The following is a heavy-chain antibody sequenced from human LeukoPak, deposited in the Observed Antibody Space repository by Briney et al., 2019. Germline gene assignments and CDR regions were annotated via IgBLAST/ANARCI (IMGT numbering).Heavy chain of an antibody. CDR2: MNPNSGNT. D-gene: IGHD3-10*01. CDR3: ARGNTMVRGVITNYYYYMDV. CDR1: GYTFTGYD. V-gene: IGHV1-8*01. J-gene: IGHJ6*03. Sequence: ASVKVSCKASGYTFTGYDINWVRQATGQGLEWMGWMNPNSGNTGYAQKFQGRVTMTRNTSISTAYMELSSLRSEDTAVYYCARGNTMVRGVITNYYYYMDVWGKGTTVTISS.